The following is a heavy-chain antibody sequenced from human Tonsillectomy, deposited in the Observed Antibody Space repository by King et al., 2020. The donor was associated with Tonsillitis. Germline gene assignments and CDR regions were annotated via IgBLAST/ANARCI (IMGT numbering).Heavy chain of an antibody. D-gene: IGHD3-3*01. CDR3: AKDCDYYFDY. V-gene: IGHV3-30*02. J-gene: IGHJ4*02. CDR1: GFTFSSYG. CDR2: IRYDGSNK. Sequence: VQLVESGGGVVQPGGSLRLSCAASGFTFSSYGMHWVRQAPGKGLEWVAFIRYDGSNKYYADSVKGRFTISRDNSKNTLYLQMNSLRAEDTAVYYCAKDCDYYFDYWGQGTLVTVSS.